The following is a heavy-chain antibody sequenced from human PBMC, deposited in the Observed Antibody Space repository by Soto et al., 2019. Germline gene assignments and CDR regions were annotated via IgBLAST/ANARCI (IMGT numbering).Heavy chain of an antibody. Sequence: PGGSLRLSCAASGFTFSSYGMHWVRQAPGKGLEWVAVIWYDGSNKYYADSVKGRFTISRDNSKNTLYLQMNSPRAEDTAVYYCARNRYLLYYFDYWGQGTLVTVSS. CDR2: IWYDGSNK. V-gene: IGHV3-33*01. J-gene: IGHJ4*02. CDR3: ARNRYLLYYFDY. CDR1: GFTFSSYG. D-gene: IGHD1-26*01.